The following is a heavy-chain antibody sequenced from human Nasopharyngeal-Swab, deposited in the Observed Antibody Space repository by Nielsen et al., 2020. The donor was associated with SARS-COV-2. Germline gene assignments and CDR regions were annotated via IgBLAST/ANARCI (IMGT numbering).Heavy chain of an antibody. CDR2: IFSNDEK. CDR3: AQLIQPLEMATIYYFDY. V-gene: IGHV2-26*01. D-gene: IGHD5-24*01. CDR1: GFSPSTARMG. Sequence: SGHTLVKPTETITLPCTVSGFSPSTARMGVSWIRQPQGKALEWLAHIFSNDEKSYSTSLKSRLTISKYTSKSLVGLTMTNMDPVDTATYYCAQLIQPLEMATIYYFDYWGQGTLVTVSS. J-gene: IGHJ4*02.